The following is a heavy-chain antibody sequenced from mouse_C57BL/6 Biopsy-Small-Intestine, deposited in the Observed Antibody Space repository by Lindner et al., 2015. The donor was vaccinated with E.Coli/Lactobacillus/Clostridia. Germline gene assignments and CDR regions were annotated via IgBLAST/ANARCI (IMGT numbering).Heavy chain of an antibody. CDR2: IDPANGNI. J-gene: IGHJ1*01. CDR1: GFNIKDDY. Sequence: VQLQESGVELVRPGASVKLSCTASGFNIKDDYMHWVKQRPEQGLEWIGRIDPANGNIKYAPKFQDKATITADTSSNTAYLQLSSLTSEDTAVYYCASYDYDYWYFDVWGAGTTVTVSS. V-gene: IGHV14-3*01. CDR3: ASYDYDYWYFDV. D-gene: IGHD2-4*01.